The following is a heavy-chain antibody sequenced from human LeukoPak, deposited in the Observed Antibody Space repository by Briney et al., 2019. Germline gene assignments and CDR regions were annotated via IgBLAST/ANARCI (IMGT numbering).Heavy chain of an antibody. CDR3: ARPRSRVGPIDY. Sequence: SETLSLTCTVSCDSMSDYYRSWIRQPPGKGLEWIGYIYYSGSTTYNPSLRGRVTFSVDTSKNLFSLKMSSVTAADTAVYYCARPRSRVGPIDYWGQGTLVTVSS. J-gene: IGHJ4*02. CDR1: CDSMSDYY. V-gene: IGHV4-59*08. D-gene: IGHD3/OR15-3a*01. CDR2: IYYSGST.